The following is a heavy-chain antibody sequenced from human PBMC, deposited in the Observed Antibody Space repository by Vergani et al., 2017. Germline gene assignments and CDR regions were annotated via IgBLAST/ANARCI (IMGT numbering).Heavy chain of an antibody. CDR1: GGSISSGGYY. V-gene: IGHV4-31*03. D-gene: IGHD2-15*01. CDR2: IYYSGST. J-gene: IGHJ6*02. Sequence: QVQLQESGPGLVKPSQTLSLICTVSGGSISSGGYYWSWIRQHPGKGLEWIGYIYYSGSTYYNPSLKSRVTISVDTSKNQFSLKLSSVTAADTAVYYCARDHCSGGSCYYGMDVWGQGTTVTVSS. CDR3: ARDHCSGGSCYYGMDV.